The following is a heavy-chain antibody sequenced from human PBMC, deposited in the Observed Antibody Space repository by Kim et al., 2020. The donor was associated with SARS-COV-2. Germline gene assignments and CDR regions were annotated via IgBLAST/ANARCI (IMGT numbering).Heavy chain of an antibody. CDR2: TT. CDR3: ARGSNWAFDY. V-gene: IGHV4-34*01. D-gene: IGHD7-27*01. Sequence: TTNYNPSLKCRVTISVDTSKNQFSRKLSSVTAADAAVYYCARGSNWAFDYWGQGTLVTVSS. J-gene: IGHJ4*02.